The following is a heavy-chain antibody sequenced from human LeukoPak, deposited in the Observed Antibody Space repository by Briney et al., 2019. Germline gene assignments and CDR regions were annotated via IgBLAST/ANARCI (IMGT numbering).Heavy chain of an antibody. V-gene: IGHV4-59*01. CDR2: IYYSGST. Sequence: SGPTLVKPSETLSLTCTVSGGSISGYYWSWIRQPPGKGLEWIGYIYYSGSTNYNPSLKSRVTISVDTSKNQFSLKLSSVTAADTAVYYCARVDNNYYYYYMDVWGKGTTVTVSS. CDR1: GGSISGYY. CDR3: ARVDNNYYYYYMDV. J-gene: IGHJ6*03. D-gene: IGHD3/OR15-3a*01.